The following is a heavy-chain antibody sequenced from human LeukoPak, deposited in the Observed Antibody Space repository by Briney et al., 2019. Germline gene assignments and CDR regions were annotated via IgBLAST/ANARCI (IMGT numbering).Heavy chain of an antibody. D-gene: IGHD5-12*01. Sequence: PGGSLRLSCAASGLIFRIYGMHWVRQAPGKGLEWVALISYEGDSTYYADSVKGRFTISREDAKNSLYLQMNSLRAGDTAVYYCARVRRLQNYFYGMEVWGQGTTVTVSS. CDR1: GLIFRIYG. CDR3: ARVRRLQNYFYGMEV. J-gene: IGHJ6*02. CDR2: ISYEGDST. V-gene: IGHV3-30*03.